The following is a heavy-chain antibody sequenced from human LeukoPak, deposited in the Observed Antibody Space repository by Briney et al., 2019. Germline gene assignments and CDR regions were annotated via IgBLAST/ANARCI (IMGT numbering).Heavy chain of an antibody. CDR3: ADGYSSGQDAFDI. CDR2: ISAYNGNT. CDR1: GYTFTSYG. D-gene: IGHD6-19*01. J-gene: IGHJ3*02. V-gene: IGHV1-18*01. Sequence: ASVKVSCKASGYTFTSYGISWVRQAPGQGLEWMGWISAYNGNTNYAQKLQGRVTMTTDTSTSTAYMELSSLRSEDTAVYYCADGYSSGQDAFDIWGQGTMVTVSS.